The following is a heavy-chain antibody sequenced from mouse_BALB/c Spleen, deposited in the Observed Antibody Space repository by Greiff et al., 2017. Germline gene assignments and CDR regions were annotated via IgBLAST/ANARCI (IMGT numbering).Heavy chain of an antibody. CDR2: IDPANGNT. J-gene: IGHJ1*01. CDR1: GFNIKDTY. Sequence: VQLQQSGAELVKPGASVKLSCTASGFNIKDTYMHWVKQRPEQGLEWIGRIDPANGNTKYDPKFQGKATITADTSSNTAYLQLSSLTSEDTAVYYCARSGVVARYFDVWGADHGHRLL. V-gene: IGHV14-3*02. CDR3: ARSGVVARYFDV. D-gene: IGHD1-1*01.